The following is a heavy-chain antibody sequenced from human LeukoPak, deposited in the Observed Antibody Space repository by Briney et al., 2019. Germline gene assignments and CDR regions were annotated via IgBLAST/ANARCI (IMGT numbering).Heavy chain of an antibody. D-gene: IGHD1-26*01. V-gene: IGHV1-69-2*01. CDR3: ATYWELLGNLAFDY. J-gene: IGHJ4*02. Sequence: ASVKAPCKVSGYTFTDYYMHWVQQAPGKGLEWMGLVDPEDGETIYAEKFQGRVTITADTSTDTAYMELSSLRSEDTAVYYCATYWELLGNLAFDYWGQGTLVTVSS. CDR2: VDPEDGET. CDR1: GYTFTDYY.